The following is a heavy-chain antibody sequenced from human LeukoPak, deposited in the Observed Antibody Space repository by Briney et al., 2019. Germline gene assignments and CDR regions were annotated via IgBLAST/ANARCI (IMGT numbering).Heavy chain of an antibody. Sequence: GGSLGLSCAASGFTVSSNYMSWVRQAPGKGLEWVSVIYSGGSTYYADSVKGRFTISRDNSKNTLYPQMNSLRAEDTAVYYCARDKTSLGYSYALFDYWGQGTLVTVSS. J-gene: IGHJ4*02. D-gene: IGHD5-18*01. V-gene: IGHV3-53*01. CDR3: ARDKTSLGYSYALFDY. CDR2: IYSGGST. CDR1: GFTVSSNY.